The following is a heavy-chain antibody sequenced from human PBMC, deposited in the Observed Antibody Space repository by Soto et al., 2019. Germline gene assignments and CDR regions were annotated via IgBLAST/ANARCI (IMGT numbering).Heavy chain of an antibody. CDR2: IYYSGHT. V-gene: IGHV4-30-4*01. J-gene: IGHJ6*02. Sequence: SETLSLTCSVSGDSVSSRDYYWTWIRQPPGKGLEWIGYIYYSGHTYYSPSLRSRLTISIYTSKNQFSLELRSVTAADTAVYFCAREPTGPSDMDVWGQGTTVTVSS. D-gene: IGHD1-1*01. CDR1: GDSVSSRDYY. CDR3: AREPTGPSDMDV.